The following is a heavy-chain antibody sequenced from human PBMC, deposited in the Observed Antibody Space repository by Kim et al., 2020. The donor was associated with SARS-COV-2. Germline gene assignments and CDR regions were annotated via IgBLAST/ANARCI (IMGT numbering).Heavy chain of an antibody. Sequence: ASVKVSCKASGYTFTSYAMHWVRQAPGQRLEWMGWINAGNGNTKYSQKFQGRVTITRDTSASTAYMELSSLRSEDTAVYYCARERTYYDILTGIERAYFDYWGQGTLVTVSS. CDR1: GYTFTSYA. V-gene: IGHV1-3*01. J-gene: IGHJ4*02. D-gene: IGHD3-9*01. CDR2: INAGNGNT. CDR3: ARERTYYDILTGIERAYFDY.